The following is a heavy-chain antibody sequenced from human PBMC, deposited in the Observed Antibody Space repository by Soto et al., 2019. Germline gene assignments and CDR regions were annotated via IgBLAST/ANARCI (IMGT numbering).Heavy chain of an antibody. D-gene: IGHD6-13*01. CDR3: AFTKREVIAAAVTDRYGMAV. Sequence: QVQLVQSGAEVKKPGASVKVSCKASGYTFISYGISWVRQAPGQGLEWMGWISAYNGNTNYAQKFQGRVTMSTDTSTRTAYMELRSLRSDDTAVYYCAFTKREVIAAAVTDRYGMAVWGQGTTVTVSS. CDR1: GYTFISYG. J-gene: IGHJ6*02. V-gene: IGHV1-18*01. CDR2: ISAYNGNT.